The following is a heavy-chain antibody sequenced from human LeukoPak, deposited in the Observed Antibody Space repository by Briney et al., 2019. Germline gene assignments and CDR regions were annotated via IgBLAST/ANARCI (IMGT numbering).Heavy chain of an antibody. D-gene: IGHD6-19*01. V-gene: IGHV3-48*04. J-gene: IGHJ1*01. Sequence: GGSLRLSCAASGFTFSSYSMNWVRQAPGKGLEWLAYISSTASSIYYAEPVKGRFTISRDNAKNSLYLQMNSLRAEDTAVYYCARPRRYSSGWSSLQHWGQGTLVTVSS. CDR1: GFTFSSYS. CDR2: ISSTASSI. CDR3: ARPRRYSSGWSSLQH.